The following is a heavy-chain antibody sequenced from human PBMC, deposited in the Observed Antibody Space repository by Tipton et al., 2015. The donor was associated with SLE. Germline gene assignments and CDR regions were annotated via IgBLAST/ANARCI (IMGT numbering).Heavy chain of an antibody. D-gene: IGHD3-10*01. J-gene: IGHJ4*02. V-gene: IGHV4-34*01. CDR2: INHSGSA. Sequence: TLSLTCAVYGGSFSGYYWSWIRQPPGRGLEWIGEINHSGSATHNPSLKSRVTISVDTSKNQFSLKLSSVTAADTAVYYCARDLVRGVSGGYWGQGTLVTVSS. CDR1: GGSFSGYY. CDR3: ARDLVRGVSGGY.